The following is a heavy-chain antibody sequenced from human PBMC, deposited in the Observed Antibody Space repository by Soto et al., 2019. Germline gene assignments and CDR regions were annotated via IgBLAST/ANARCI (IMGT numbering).Heavy chain of an antibody. V-gene: IGHV3-7*05. CDR3: ATTAGGFFDN. Sequence: GLSMRLWRAAAGGKIITLGSSWVRQSPGKGLEWVANIRQDGGEKYYVDSVRGRFTVSRDNANNSLYLQTNSLRAEDTAVYYCATTAGGFFDNWGQGPPVSVSS. CDR1: GGKIITLG. J-gene: IGHJ4*02. D-gene: IGHD1-1*01. CDR2: IRQDGGEK.